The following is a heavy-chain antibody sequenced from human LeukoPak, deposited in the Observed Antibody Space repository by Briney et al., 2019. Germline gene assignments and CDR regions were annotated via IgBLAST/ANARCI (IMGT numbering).Heavy chain of an antibody. CDR1: GGSFSGYY. Sequence: SETLSLTCAVYGGSFSGYYWSWIRQPPGKGLEWIGEINHTGRINYNPSLKSRVIISVDTSKNQFSLKVTSVTAADTAVYYCARGVPNAYWGQGTLVTVSS. J-gene: IGHJ4*02. CDR3: ARGVPNAY. CDR2: INHTGRI. D-gene: IGHD1-1*01. V-gene: IGHV4-34*01.